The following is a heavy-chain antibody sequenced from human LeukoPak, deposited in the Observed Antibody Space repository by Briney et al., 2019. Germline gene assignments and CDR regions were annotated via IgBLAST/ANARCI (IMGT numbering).Heavy chain of an antibody. J-gene: IGHJ4*02. CDR2: IYYSGST. V-gene: IGHV4-31*03. CDR1: GGSISSGGYY. Sequence: SETLSLTCTVSGGSISSGGYYWSWIRQHPGKGLEWIGYIYYSGSTYYNPSLKSRVAISVDMSKNQFSLKLSSVTAADTAVYYCAADSSGYYALDCWGQGALVTVSS. D-gene: IGHD3-22*01. CDR3: AADSSGYYALDC.